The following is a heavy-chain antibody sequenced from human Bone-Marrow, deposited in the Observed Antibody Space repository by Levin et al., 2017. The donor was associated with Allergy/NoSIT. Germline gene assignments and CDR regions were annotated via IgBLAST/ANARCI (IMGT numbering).Heavy chain of an antibody. J-gene: IGHJ3*01. D-gene: IGHD3-3*01. CDR3: ARGLNFWSPYIFAFDV. V-gene: IGHV3-21*01. CDR2: VSGRSDYI. Sequence: GGSLRLSCAASGFAFSSFSMNWVRQAPGKGLEWVASVSGRSDYIYYADSVKGRFSISRDTAKNSLYLQMNSLRGEDTAVYYCARGLNFWSPYIFAFDVWGQGIMVSVSS. CDR1: GFAFSSFS.